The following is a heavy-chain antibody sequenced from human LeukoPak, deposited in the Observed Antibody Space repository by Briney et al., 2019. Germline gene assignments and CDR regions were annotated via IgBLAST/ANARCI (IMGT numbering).Heavy chain of an antibody. D-gene: IGHD5-18*01. V-gene: IGHV4-4*07. CDR2: IYTSGST. J-gene: IGHJ6*02. Sequence: SETLSLTCTVSGGSISSYYWSWIRQPAGKGLEWIGRIYTSGSTNYNPSLKSRVTMSVDTSKNQFSLKLSSVTAADTAVYYCARAPPDTAMADYYYGMDVWGQGTTVTVSS. CDR3: ARAPPDTAMADYYYGMDV. CDR1: GGSISSYY.